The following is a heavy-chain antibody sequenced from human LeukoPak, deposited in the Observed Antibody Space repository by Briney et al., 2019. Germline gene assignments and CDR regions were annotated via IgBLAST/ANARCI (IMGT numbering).Heavy chain of an antibody. CDR3: AKVPYVAVSNDAFDI. CDR2: ISSSSSYI. V-gene: IGHV3-21*04. Sequence: GGSLRLSCAASGFTFSSYSMNWVRQAPGKGLEWVSSISSSSSYIYYADSVKGRFTISRDNSKNTLYLQMNSLRAEDTAVYYCAKVPYVAVSNDAFDIWGQGTMVTVSS. J-gene: IGHJ3*02. D-gene: IGHD5/OR15-5a*01. CDR1: GFTFSSYS.